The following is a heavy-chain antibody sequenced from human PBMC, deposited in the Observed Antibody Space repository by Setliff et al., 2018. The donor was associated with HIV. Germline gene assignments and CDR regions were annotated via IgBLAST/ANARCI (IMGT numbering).Heavy chain of an antibody. D-gene: IGHD1-26*01. V-gene: IGHV1-3*01. CDR2: INGDSGNT. J-gene: IGHJ5*02. Sequence: GASVKVSCKASGYTFTNYAIHWVRQAPGQRLEWMGWINGDSGNTHYSQDFQGGLTISGDTSASTAYMDLSSLRSEDTAVYYCARSILLRDCFDLWGQGTRVTVSS. CDR3: ARSILLRDCFDL. CDR1: GYTFTNYA.